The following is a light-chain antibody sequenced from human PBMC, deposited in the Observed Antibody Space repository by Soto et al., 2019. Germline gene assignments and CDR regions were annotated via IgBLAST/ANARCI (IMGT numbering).Light chain of an antibody. V-gene: IGLV1-44*01. Sequence: QAVVTQPPSASGTPGQRVTFSCSGSSSNIGSNTVNWYQQVPGTAPKLLIYNYNQRPSGVPDRISGSKSGTSASLAISGLQSEDEADYYCVAWDDSLKGPVFGGGTKLTVL. CDR1: SSNIGSNT. J-gene: IGLJ2*01. CDR2: NYN. CDR3: VAWDDSLKGPV.